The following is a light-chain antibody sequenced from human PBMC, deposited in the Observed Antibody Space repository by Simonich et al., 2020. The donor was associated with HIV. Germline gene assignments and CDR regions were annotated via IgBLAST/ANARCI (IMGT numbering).Light chain of an antibody. CDR3: QQSFSSPWT. J-gene: IGKJ1*01. Sequence: DIQMTQSPFTLSASVGDRVTITCRASQSISTWLAWYQQKPGKAPKLLIYQASSLESGVPSRFSGSGSGTDFTLTISSLQPEDFATYYCQQSFSSPWTFGQGTKVAIK. CDR2: QAS. CDR1: QSISTW. V-gene: IGKV1-5*03.